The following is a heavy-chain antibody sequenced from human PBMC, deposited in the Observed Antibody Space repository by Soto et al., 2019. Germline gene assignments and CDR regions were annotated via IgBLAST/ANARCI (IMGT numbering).Heavy chain of an antibody. CDR2: MNPNSGNT. CDR1: GYTFTSYD. Sequence: ASVKVSCKASGYTFTSYDINWVRQATGQGLEWMGWMNPNSGNTGYAQKFQGRVIMTRNTSISTAYMELGSLRSEDTAVYYCATTYVWVAPLGFDPWGQGTLVTVSS. J-gene: IGHJ5*02. V-gene: IGHV1-8*01. D-gene: IGHD3-16*01. CDR3: ATTYVWVAPLGFDP.